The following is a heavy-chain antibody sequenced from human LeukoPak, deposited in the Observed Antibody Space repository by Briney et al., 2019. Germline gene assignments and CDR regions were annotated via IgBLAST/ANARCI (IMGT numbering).Heavy chain of an antibody. CDR3: ASSVGSTDY. Sequence: SETLSLTCAVYGESLSKYYWTWIRQSPGKGLEWIGEINHRGSTNLNPSLKSRVTLSVDTSKHQFSLKLTSVTAADAAVYYCASSVGSTDYWGQGTMVTVSS. V-gene: IGHV4-34*01. D-gene: IGHD1-26*01. CDR2: INHRGST. J-gene: IGHJ4*02. CDR1: GESLSKYY.